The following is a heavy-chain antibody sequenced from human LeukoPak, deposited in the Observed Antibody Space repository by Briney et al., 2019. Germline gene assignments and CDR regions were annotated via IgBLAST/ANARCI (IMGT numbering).Heavy chain of an antibody. CDR2: ISGSGGST. CDR3: AILPGYSSGWYEVNY. Sequence: GGSLRLSCAASGFTFSSYAMSWVRQAPGKGLECVSGISGSGGSTYYADSVKGRFTISRDNSGNTLYLQMNSPRAEDTAVYYCAILPGYSSGWYEVNYWGQGTLVTVSS. CDR1: GFTFSSYA. V-gene: IGHV3-23*01. J-gene: IGHJ4*02. D-gene: IGHD6-13*01.